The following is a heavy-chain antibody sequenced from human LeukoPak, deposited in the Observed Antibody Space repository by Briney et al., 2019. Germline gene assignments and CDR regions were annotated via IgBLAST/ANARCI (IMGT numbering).Heavy chain of an antibody. J-gene: IGHJ4*02. CDR2: MRSRATVI. V-gene: IGHV3-48*03. CDR3: ARAGYSSSWAY. D-gene: IGHD6-13*01. Sequence: PGGSLRLSCAASGFTVSSYEMNWVRQAQGKGLEWVGYMRSRATVIDYAGSVKGRFTISRDNAKNSLYLQMNSLRAEDTAVYYCARAGYSSSWAYWGQGTLVTVSS. CDR1: GFTVSSYE.